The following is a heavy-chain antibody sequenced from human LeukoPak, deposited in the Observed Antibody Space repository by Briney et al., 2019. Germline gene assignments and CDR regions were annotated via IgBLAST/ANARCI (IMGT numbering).Heavy chain of an antibody. CDR1: GFTFSSYA. D-gene: IGHD6-19*01. V-gene: IGHV3-30*04. CDR2: ISYDGSNK. J-gene: IGHJ4*02. CDR3: AKAGSGYSSGWYPG. Sequence: GGSLRLSCAASGFTFSSYAMHWVRQAPGKGLEWVAVISYDGSNKYYADSVKGRFTISRDNSKNTLYLQMNSLRAEDTAVYYCAKAGSGYSSGWYPGWGQGTLVTVSS.